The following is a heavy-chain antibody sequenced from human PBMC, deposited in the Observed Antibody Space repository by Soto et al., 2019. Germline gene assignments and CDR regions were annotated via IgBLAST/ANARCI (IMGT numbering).Heavy chain of an antibody. CDR3: ARDDYCDRGGAY. V-gene: IGHV3-48*01. CDR2: ISGGSSSI. Sequence: PGGSLRLSCAASGFAFSSYSMIWVRQTPGKGLEWISYISGGSSSIYYADSVKGRFTISRDNAKNSLYLQMNSLRVEDTAVYYCARDDYCDRGGAYWGQGTQVTVSA. CDR1: GFAFSSYS. J-gene: IGHJ4*02. D-gene: IGHD3-22*01.